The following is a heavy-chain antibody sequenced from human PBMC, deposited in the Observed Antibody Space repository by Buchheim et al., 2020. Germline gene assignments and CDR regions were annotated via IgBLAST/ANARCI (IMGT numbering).Heavy chain of an antibody. CDR3: AKPTVTESTRYFDS. J-gene: IGHJ4*02. Sequence: QVQLVESGGGVVQPGTSLRLSCAASGFTFSAYSMHWVRQAPGKGLEWVAVISNDGYDIYYADSAKGRFSISRDNSHNTLFLQMNSLRVDDTALYYCAKPTVTESTRYFDSWGQGTL. D-gene: IGHD4-17*01. CDR2: ISNDGYDI. CDR1: GFTFSAYS. V-gene: IGHV3-30-3*02.